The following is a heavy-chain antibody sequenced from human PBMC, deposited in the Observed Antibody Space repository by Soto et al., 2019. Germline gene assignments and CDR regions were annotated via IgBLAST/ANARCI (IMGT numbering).Heavy chain of an antibody. CDR2: IRSKAYGGTT. V-gene: IGHV3-49*04. CDR1: GFTVGDYA. CDR3: TRMTGDYDLTWLDP. Sequence: PGGSLRLSCTASGFTVGDYAMRWVRQAPGKGLEWVGFIRSKAYGGTTEYAASVKGRFTISRDDSKSIAYLQMNSLKTEDTAVYYCTRMTGDYDLTWLDPWGQGTLVTVYS. J-gene: IGHJ5*02. D-gene: IGHD4-17*01.